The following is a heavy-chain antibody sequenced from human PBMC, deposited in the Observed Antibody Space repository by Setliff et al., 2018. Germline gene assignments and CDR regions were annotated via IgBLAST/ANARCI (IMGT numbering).Heavy chain of an antibody. CDR3: ARIGVDYGDYQSRAERFYYYYMDV. CDR2: IRPNGGGT. Sequence: ASVKVSCKTSGYPFIEHYVNWVRQAPGQGLEWMGWIRPNGGGTHYAQKIQGRVTMTRDTANSTVYMDLSSLTSDDTAIYYCARIGVDYGDYQSRAERFYYYYMDVWGKGTTVTVSS. J-gene: IGHJ6*03. D-gene: IGHD4-17*01. CDR1: GYPFIEHY. V-gene: IGHV1-2*02.